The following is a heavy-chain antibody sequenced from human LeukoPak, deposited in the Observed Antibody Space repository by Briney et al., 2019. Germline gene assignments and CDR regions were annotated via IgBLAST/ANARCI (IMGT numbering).Heavy chain of an antibody. CDR1: GYTFTSYG. Sequence: ASVKVSCKASGYTFTSYGISWVRQAPGQGLEWMGWISAYNGNKNYAQNLQGRVTMTTDTSTTIAYMELRSLRSDDTAVYYCASHFDTRRGAFDIWGQGTMVTVSS. CDR3: ASHFDTRRGAFDI. D-gene: IGHD3-22*01. CDR2: ISAYNGNK. V-gene: IGHV1-18*01. J-gene: IGHJ3*02.